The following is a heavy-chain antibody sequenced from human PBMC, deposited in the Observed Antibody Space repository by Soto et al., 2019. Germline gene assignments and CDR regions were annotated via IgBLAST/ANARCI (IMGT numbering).Heavy chain of an antibody. Sequence: EGSLRLSCAASGFTFSQYALNWVRQAPGKGLEWVAVILYDGTIEHYADSVKGRFTVSRDNSKNTVYLQMDSLTPEDTGVYYCAREASVAALNWFDPWGQGTLVTAPQ. V-gene: IGHV3-30-3*01. CDR2: ILYDGTIE. D-gene: IGHD6-6*01. CDR3: AREASVAALNWFDP. CDR1: GFTFSQYA. J-gene: IGHJ5*02.